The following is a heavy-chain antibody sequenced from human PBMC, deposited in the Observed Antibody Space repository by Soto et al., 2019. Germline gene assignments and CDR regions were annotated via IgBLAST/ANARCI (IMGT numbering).Heavy chain of an antibody. D-gene: IGHD6-13*01. CDR1: GGSVSSGSYY. CDR2: IYYSGST. Sequence: SETLSLTCTVSGGSVSSGSYYWSWIRQPPGKGLEWIGYIYYSGSTNYNPSLKSRVTISVDTSKNQFSLKLSSVTAADTAVYYCARSLAAAGIAGLWFDPWGQGTLVTVSS. J-gene: IGHJ5*02. V-gene: IGHV4-61*01. CDR3: ARSLAAAGIAGLWFDP.